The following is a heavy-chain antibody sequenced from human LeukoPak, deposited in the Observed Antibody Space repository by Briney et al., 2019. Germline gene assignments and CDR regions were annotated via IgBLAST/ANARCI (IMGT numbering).Heavy chain of an antibody. V-gene: IGHV3-33*06. J-gene: IGHJ4*02. D-gene: IGHD3-22*01. CDR2: IWYDGSNK. CDR3: AKSRRYDSSGYIDY. Sequence: GRSLRLSCAAPGFTFSSYGMHWVRQAPGKGLEWVAVIWYDGSNKYYADSVKGRFTISRDNSKNTLYLQMNSLRDEDTAVYYCAKSRRYDSSGYIDYWGQGTLVTVSS. CDR1: GFTFSSYG.